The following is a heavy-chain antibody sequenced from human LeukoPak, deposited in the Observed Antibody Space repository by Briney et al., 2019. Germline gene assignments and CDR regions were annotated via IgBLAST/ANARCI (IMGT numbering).Heavy chain of an antibody. CDR3: AKDRDSSGLYDAFDI. D-gene: IGHD3-22*01. Sequence: PGRSLRLSCAASGFTFSSYGMHWVRQAPGKGLEWVAVISYDGSNKYYADSVKGRFTISRDNSKNTLYLQMSSLRAEDTAVYYCAKDRDSSGLYDAFDIWGQGTMVTVSS. J-gene: IGHJ3*02. CDR2: ISYDGSNK. CDR1: GFTFSSYG. V-gene: IGHV3-30*18.